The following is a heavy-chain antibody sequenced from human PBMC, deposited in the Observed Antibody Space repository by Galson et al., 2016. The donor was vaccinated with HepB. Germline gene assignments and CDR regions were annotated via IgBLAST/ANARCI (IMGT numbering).Heavy chain of an antibody. CDR1: GFSFSSYG. V-gene: IGHV3-48*01. J-gene: IGHJ4*02. CDR2: MSSGSSTM. D-gene: IGHD5-12*01. CDR3: ARRYSGALGY. Sequence: SLRLSCAGSGFSFSSYGLNWVRQAPGKGLEGISYMSSGSSTMYYADSVKGRFTVSRDNAKKSLYLEMNGLRAEDTAVYYCARRYSGALGYWGQGTLVIVSS.